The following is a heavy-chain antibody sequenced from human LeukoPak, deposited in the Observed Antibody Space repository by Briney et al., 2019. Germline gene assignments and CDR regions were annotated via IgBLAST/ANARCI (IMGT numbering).Heavy chain of an antibody. V-gene: IGHV3-23*01. CDR1: GGSISTYY. J-gene: IGHJ4*02. CDR3: AKGSGSGTHLPSARFDY. Sequence: ETLSLTCTVSGGSISTYYWSWVRQAPGKGLEWVAYISGGGIGTYYADAVKGRFTISRDNSKNMMSVEMNSLRDDDTAVYFCAKGSGSGTHLPSARFDYWGQGTTVTVSS. D-gene: IGHD3-10*01. CDR2: ISGGGIGT.